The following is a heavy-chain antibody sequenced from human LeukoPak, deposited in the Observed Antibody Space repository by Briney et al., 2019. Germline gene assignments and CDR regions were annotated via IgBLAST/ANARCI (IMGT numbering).Heavy chain of an antibody. J-gene: IGHJ4*02. CDR3: ARHVWGPPGPYFDY. D-gene: IGHD3-16*01. CDR2: IYTSGST. CDR1: GGSFSSYY. V-gene: IGHV4-59*10. Sequence: SETLSLTCAVYGGSFSSYYWSWIRQPAGKGLEWIGRIYTSGSTNYNPSLKSRVTISVDTSKNQFSLKLSSVTAADTAVYYCARHVWGPPGPYFDYWGQGTLVTVSS.